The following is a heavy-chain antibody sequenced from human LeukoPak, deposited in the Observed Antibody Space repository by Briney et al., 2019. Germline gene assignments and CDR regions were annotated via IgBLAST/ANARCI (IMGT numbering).Heavy chain of an antibody. V-gene: IGHV1-69*04. D-gene: IGHD2-15*01. Sequence: SVKVSCKASGGTFSSYAISRVRQAPGQGLEWMGRIIPILGIANYAQKFQGRVTITADKSTSTAYMELSSPRSEDTAVYYYARGTSCSGGSCYDYWGQGTLVTVSS. CDR2: IIPILGIA. CDR3: ARGTSCSGGSCYDY. J-gene: IGHJ4*02. CDR1: GGTFSSYA.